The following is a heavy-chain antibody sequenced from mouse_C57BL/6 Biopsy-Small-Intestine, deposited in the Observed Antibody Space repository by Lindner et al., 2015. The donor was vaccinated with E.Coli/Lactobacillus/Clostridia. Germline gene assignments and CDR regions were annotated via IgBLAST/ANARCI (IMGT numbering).Heavy chain of an antibody. CDR2: IIRTAD. V-gene: IGHV1S126*01. Sequence: SVKVSCKASGGTFVNYGISWVRQAPGQGLEWMGGIIRTADYAQRFQDRVTITADESTSTVYMELRSLRFEDTAIYYCARSYGGNYYSGDYWGQGTLVTVSS. J-gene: IGHJ4*01. D-gene: IGHD1-1*02. CDR3: ARSYGGNYYSGDY. CDR1: GGTFVNYG.